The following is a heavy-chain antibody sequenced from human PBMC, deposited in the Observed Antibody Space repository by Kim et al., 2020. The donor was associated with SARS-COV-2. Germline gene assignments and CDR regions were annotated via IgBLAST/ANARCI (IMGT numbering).Heavy chain of an antibody. V-gene: IGHV3-15*01. Sequence: GGSLRLSCAASGFTFSNAWMSWVRQAPGKGLEWVGRIKSKTDGGTTDYAAPVKGRFTISRDDSKNTLYLQMNSLKTEDTAVYYCTTSRLAVTTDYFDYWGQGTLVTVSS. CDR2: IKSKTDGGTT. CDR3: TTSRLAVTTDYFDY. CDR1: GFTFSNAW. J-gene: IGHJ4*02. D-gene: IGHD4-17*01.